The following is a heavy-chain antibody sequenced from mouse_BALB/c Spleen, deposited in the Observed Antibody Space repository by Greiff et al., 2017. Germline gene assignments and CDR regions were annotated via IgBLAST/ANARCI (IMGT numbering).Heavy chain of an antibody. V-gene: IGHV2-9*02. CDR2: IWAGGST. CDR3: ARDYYDYVAWFAY. Sequence: VQLVESGPGLVAPSQSLSITCTVSGFSLTSYGVHWVRQPPGKGLEWLGVIWAGGSTNYNSALMSRLSISKDNSKSQVFLKMNSLQTDDTAMYYCARDYYDYVAWFAYWGQGTLVTVSA. CDR1: GFSLTSYG. D-gene: IGHD2-4*01. J-gene: IGHJ3*01.